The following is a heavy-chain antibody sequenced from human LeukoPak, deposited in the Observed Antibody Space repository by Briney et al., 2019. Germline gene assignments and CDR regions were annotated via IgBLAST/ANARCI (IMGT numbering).Heavy chain of an antibody. V-gene: IGHV4-59*01. CDR1: GGSISSYY. J-gene: IGHJ3*02. CDR3: ARSHIAAADDAFDI. CDR2: IYYSGST. D-gene: IGHD6-13*01. Sequence: SETLSLTCTVSGGSISSYYWSWIRQPPGKGLEWVGYIYYSGSTNYNPSLKSRVTISVDTSKNQFSLKLSSVTAADTAVYYCARSHIAAADDAFDIWAKGQWSPSLQ.